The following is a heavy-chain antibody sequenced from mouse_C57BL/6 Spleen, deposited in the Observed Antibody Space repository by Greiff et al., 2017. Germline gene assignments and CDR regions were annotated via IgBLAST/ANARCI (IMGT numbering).Heavy chain of an antibody. CDR1: GYAFSSYW. D-gene: IGHD1-1*01. J-gene: IGHJ3*01. V-gene: IGHV1-80*01. CDR2: IYPGDGDT. Sequence: VQLQESGAELVKPGASVKISCKASGYAFSSYWMNWVKQRPGKGLEWIGKIYPGDGDTNYNGKFKGKATLTADKSSSTAYMQLSSLTSEDSAVYFWARQSNYYGSSYEFAYWGQGTLVTVSA. CDR3: ARQSNYYGSSYEFAY.